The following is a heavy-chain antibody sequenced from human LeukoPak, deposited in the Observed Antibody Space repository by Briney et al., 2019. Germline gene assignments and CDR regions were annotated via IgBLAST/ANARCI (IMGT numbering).Heavy chain of an antibody. CDR2: IYHSGST. V-gene: IGHV4-4*02. D-gene: IGHD6-19*01. J-gene: IGHJ5*02. Sequence: SGTLSLTCAVSGGSISSSNWWSWVRQPPGKGLEWIGEIYHSGSTNYNPSLKSRVTISVDKSKNQFSLKLSSVTAADTAVYYCARTHSSGWYFNWFDPWGQGTLVTVSS. CDR1: GGSISSSNW. CDR3: ARTHSSGWYFNWFDP.